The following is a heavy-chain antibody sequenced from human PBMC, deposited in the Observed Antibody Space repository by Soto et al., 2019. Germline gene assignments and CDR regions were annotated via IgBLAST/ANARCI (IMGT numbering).Heavy chain of an antibody. CDR3: AVVPAANGHYGMDV. CDR1: GFTFSSYS. V-gene: IGHV3-48*01. D-gene: IGHD2-2*01. Sequence: EVQLVESGGGLVQPGGSLRLSCAASGFTFSSYSMNWVRQAPGKGLEWVSYISSSSSTIYYADSVKGRFTISRDNAKNSLYLQMKSLRAEDTAVYYCAVVPAANGHYGMDVWGQGTTVTVSS. J-gene: IGHJ6*02. CDR2: ISSSSSTI.